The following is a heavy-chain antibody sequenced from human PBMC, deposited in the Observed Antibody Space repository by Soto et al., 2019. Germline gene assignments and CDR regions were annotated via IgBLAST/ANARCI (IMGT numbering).Heavy chain of an antibody. D-gene: IGHD1-26*01. Sequence: SETLSLTCTVSGGSISSYYWSWIRQPPGKGLEWIGYIYYSGSTNYNPSLKSRVTISVDTSKNQFSLKLSSVTAADTAVYYCARGEAYSWFDPWGQGTLVTVS. CDR1: GGSISSYY. J-gene: IGHJ5*02. CDR3: ARGEAYSWFDP. V-gene: IGHV4-59*01. CDR2: IYYSGST.